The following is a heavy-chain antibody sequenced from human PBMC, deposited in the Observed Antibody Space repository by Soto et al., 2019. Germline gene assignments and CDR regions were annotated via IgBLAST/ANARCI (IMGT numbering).Heavy chain of an antibody. Sequence: SETLSLTCAVYGGSFSGYYWSWIRQPPGKGLEWIGEINHSGSTNYNPSLKSRVTISVDTSKNQFSLKLSSVTAADTAVYYCARVTHYYDSSGYYSDGMDVWGQGTTVTVSS. CDR2: INHSGST. J-gene: IGHJ6*02. CDR1: GGSFSGYY. V-gene: IGHV4-34*01. D-gene: IGHD3-22*01. CDR3: ARVTHYYDSSGYYSDGMDV.